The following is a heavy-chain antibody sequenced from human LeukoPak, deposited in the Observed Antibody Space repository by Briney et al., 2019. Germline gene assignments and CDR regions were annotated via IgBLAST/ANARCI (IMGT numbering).Heavy chain of an antibody. Sequence: GGSLRLSCAASGFTFSSYSMNWVRQAPGKGLVWVSRINSDGSSTSYADSVKGRFTISRDNAKNTLYLQMNSLRAEDTAVYYCASLYYYYGMDVWGQGTTVTVSS. V-gene: IGHV3-74*01. CDR2: INSDGSST. J-gene: IGHJ6*02. CDR3: ASLYYYYGMDV. CDR1: GFTFSSYS.